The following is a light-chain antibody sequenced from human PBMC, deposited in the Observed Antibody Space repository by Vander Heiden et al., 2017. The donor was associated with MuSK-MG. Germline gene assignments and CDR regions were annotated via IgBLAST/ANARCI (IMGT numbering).Light chain of an antibody. Sequence: EIVLTQSPATLSLSPGERATLSCRASQSVSSYLAWYQQQPGQAPRLLIYDASSRATGIPARFSGSGSGTDFTLTISSLEPEDFAVYYCQQRSNWPPLTFGGGTKVEIK. J-gene: IGKJ4*01. CDR3: QQRSNWPPLT. CDR1: QSVSSY. V-gene: IGKV3-11*01. CDR2: DAS.